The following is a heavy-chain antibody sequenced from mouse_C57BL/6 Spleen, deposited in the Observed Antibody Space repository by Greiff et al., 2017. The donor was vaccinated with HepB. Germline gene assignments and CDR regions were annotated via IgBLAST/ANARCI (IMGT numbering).Heavy chain of an antibody. CDR1: GYAFSSSW. Sequence: VKLMESGPELVKPGASVKISCKASGYAFSSSWMNWVKQRPGKGLEWIGRIYPGDGDTNYNGKFKGKATLTADKSSSTAYMQLSSLTSEDSAVYFCARKDDSDYWGQGTTLTVSS. J-gene: IGHJ2*01. V-gene: IGHV1-82*01. CDR3: ARKDDSDY. CDR2: IYPGDGDT.